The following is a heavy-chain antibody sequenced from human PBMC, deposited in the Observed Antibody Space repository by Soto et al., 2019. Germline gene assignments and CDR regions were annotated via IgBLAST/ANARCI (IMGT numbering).Heavy chain of an antibody. Sequence: EVQLVESGGTLVQPGGSLRLSCAVSEFTFSTYWMSWVRQAPGKGLEWVSNIKQDGGEKHYLESVRGRFTISSDSAKKSLYLEVTGLSAGAKAVYYCAGRSSWTSYSWGQGTLVTVSS. CDR2: IKQDGGEK. CDR1: EFTFSTYW. D-gene: IGHD2-15*01. J-gene: IGHJ4*02. CDR3: AGRSSWTSYS. V-gene: IGHV3-7*05.